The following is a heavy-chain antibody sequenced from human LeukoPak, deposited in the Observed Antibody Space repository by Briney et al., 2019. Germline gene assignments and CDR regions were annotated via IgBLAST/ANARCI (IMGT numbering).Heavy chain of an antibody. CDR3: ARDGPNWGLL. J-gene: IGHJ4*02. CDR2: IYSSGST. V-gene: IGHV4-4*07. Sequence: SETLSLTCTVPGGSISSYYWSWIRQPAGKGLEWIGRIYSSGSTNYNPSLKSRVTMSVDTSKNQFSLKLSSVTAADMAVYYYARDGPNWGLLWGQGTLVTVSS. CDR1: GGSISSYY. D-gene: IGHD7-27*01.